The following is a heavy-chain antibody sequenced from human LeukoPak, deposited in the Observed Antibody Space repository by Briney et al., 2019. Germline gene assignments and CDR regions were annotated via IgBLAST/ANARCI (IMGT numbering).Heavy chain of an antibody. J-gene: IGHJ6*03. CDR3: XXXXXXXXAXXXXGYMDV. V-gene: IGHV3-43*01. CDR2: ISWDGDTS. Sequence: GGSLRLSCAASGFMFGDHTMHWVRQGPGKGLEWVCFISWDGDTSYCADSVKGRCTSSRDNSKNSVHLEVKILRTEATGFYYXXXXXXXXXAXXXXGYMDVXXKXTTVIVXS. CDR1: GFMFGDHT.